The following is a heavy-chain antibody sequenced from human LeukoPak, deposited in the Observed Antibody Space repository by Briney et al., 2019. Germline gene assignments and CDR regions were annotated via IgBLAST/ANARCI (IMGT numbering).Heavy chain of an antibody. D-gene: IGHD1/OR15-1a*01. CDR2: INPNSGGT. J-gene: IGHJ3*02. Sequence: ASVKVSCKASGYTFTGYYIHWVRQAPGQGLEWMGWINPNSGGTKYAQKFEGRVTMTRDTSITTAYMELSRLRSDDTAVYYCARDSVTMPGLAFDIWGQGTMVTVSS. CDR1: GYTFTGYY. V-gene: IGHV1-2*02. CDR3: ARDSVTMPGLAFDI.